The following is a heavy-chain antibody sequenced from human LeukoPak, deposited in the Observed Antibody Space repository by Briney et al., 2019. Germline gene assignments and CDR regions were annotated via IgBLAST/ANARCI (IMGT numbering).Heavy chain of an antibody. CDR3: ARHLTDYYDSSGCYYNY. J-gene: IGHJ4*02. Sequence: ASVKVSCKASGYTFTGYYMHWVRQAPGQGLEWMGWINPNSGGTNYAQKFQGRVTMTRDTSISTAYMELSRLRSDDTAVYYCARHLTDYYDSSGCYYNYWGQGTLVTVSS. D-gene: IGHD3-22*01. V-gene: IGHV1-2*02. CDR1: GYTFTGYY. CDR2: INPNSGGT.